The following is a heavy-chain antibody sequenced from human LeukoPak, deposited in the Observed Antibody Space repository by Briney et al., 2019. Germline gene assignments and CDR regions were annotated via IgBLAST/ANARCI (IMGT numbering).Heavy chain of an antibody. V-gene: IGHV3-74*01. Sequence: GGSLRLSCGASGFTLSTYWMHWARQAPGKGLVWVSRINTDGTSTTYADSVKGRFTVSRDNSKNTLYLQMNSLRAEDTAVYYCAKDSSVAAAGPPWYYFDYWGQGTLVTVSS. CDR1: GFTLSTYW. D-gene: IGHD6-13*01. CDR3: AKDSSVAAAGPPWYYFDY. CDR2: INTDGTST. J-gene: IGHJ4*02.